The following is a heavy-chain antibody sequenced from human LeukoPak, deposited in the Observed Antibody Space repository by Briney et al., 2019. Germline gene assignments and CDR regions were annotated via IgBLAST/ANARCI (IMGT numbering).Heavy chain of an antibody. CDR2: IYSGGST. Sequence: GGSLRLSCAASGFTFSSYWMSWVRQAPGKGLEWVSVIYSGGSTHYADSVEGRITISRDNSKNTLFLQMNSLRAEDTAVYYCARGGSYPNDPFDIWGQGTMVTV. J-gene: IGHJ3*02. D-gene: IGHD1-26*01. CDR1: GFTFSSYW. V-gene: IGHV3-53*01. CDR3: ARGGSYPNDPFDI.